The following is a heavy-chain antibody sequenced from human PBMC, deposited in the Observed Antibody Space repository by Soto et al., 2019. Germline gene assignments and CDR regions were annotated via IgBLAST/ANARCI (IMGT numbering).Heavy chain of an antibody. J-gene: IGHJ4*02. CDR2: ISGSGGST. D-gene: IGHD3-22*01. V-gene: IGHV3-23*01. CDR3: ARSPLITMIVVDHAANYFDY. Sequence: GSLRLSCAASGFTFSSYAMSWVRQAPGKGLEWVSAISGSGGSTYYADSVKGRFTISRDNPKNTLYLQMNSLRAEDTAVYYCARSPLITMIVVDHAANYFDYWGQGTLVTAPQ. CDR1: GFTFSSYA.